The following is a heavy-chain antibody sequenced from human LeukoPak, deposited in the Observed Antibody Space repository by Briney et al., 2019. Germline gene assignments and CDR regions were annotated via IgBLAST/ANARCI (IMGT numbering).Heavy chain of an antibody. CDR3: ARKYGDYARYYYYMDV. Sequence: KSSETLSLTCTVSGYSISSGYYWGWIRQPPGQGLEWIGSIYHSGSTYYNPSLKSRVTISVDTSKNQFSLKLSSVTAADTAVYYCARKYGDYARYYYYMDVWGKGTTVTVSS. D-gene: IGHD4-17*01. J-gene: IGHJ6*03. CDR2: IYHSGST. CDR1: GYSISSGYY. V-gene: IGHV4-38-2*02.